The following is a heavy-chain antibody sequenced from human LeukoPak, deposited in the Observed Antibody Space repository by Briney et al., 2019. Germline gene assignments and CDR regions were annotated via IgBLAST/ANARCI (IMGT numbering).Heavy chain of an antibody. J-gene: IGHJ4*02. V-gene: IGHV3-21*05. D-gene: IGHD4-23*01. CDR2: ISGGSSYT. CDR3: ARVSLLDDGGLGDY. Sequence: GGSLRLSCAASGFAFSSNAMIWVRQAPGKGLEWVSYISGGSSYTNFADSVKGRFTISRDNAKNSLYLQMNSLRAEDTAVYYCARVSLLDDGGLGDYWGQGTLVTVSS. CDR1: GFAFSSNA.